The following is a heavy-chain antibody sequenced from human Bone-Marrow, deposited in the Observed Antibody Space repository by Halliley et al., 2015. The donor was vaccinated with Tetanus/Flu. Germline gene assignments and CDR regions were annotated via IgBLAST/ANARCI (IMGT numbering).Heavy chain of an antibody. Sequence: TLSLTCTVAGGSISSYYWGWIRQPPGKGLEWIGYIFYSGSSNYNPSLKSRVTMSTDTSKNQFSLKLRSVTAADTAVYYCARQRATGPLDYWGQGTLVTVAS. CDR1: GGSISSYY. D-gene: IGHD4-4*01. CDR3: ARQRATGPLDY. J-gene: IGHJ4*02. CDR2: IFYSGSS. V-gene: IGHV4-59*08.